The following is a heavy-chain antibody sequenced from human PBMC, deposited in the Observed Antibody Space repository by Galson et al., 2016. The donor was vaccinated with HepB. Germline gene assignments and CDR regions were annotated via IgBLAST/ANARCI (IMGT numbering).Heavy chain of an antibody. CDR2: IFHSGRV. Sequence: ATLSLTCAVSGGSVSSNDWWTWVRQPPGQGLEWIGQIFHSGRVNYNPSLASRVTILVDTSSNQFSLRPTSVTAADTALYYCARQYRGGPSDFWGQGTLVTVSS. CDR3: ARQYRGGPSDF. D-gene: IGHD5-12*01. V-gene: IGHV4-4*02. J-gene: IGHJ4*02. CDR1: GGSVSSNDW.